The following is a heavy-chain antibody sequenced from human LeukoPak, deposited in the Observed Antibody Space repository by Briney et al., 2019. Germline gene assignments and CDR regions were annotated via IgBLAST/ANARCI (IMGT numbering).Heavy chain of an antibody. CDR3: ARGGCNSASCYMAPFDY. V-gene: IGHV4-59*01. CDR1: GGFISTYY. D-gene: IGHD2-2*02. CDR2: IYYSGST. Sequence: SETLSLTCRVSGGFISTYYWSWIRQPPGKGLEWIGYIYYSGSTNYNPSLKSRVTISVDTSKNQFSLKLSSVTAADTAVYYCARGGCNSASCYMAPFDYWGQGTLVTVSS. J-gene: IGHJ4*02.